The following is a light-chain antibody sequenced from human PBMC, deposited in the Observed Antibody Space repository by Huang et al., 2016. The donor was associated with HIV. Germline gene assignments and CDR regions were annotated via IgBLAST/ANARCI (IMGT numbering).Light chain of an antibody. J-gene: IGKJ1*01. CDR1: QSVSTN. Sequence: EIVMTQSPATLSVSPGERATLSCRASQSVSTNLAWYQQNPGQAPRLVIYDASNRATGIPARFSGSGSGTEFTLTISSLQSEDFAVYYCQQYNNWPRRTFGQGTKVEIK. CDR3: QQYNNWPRRT. V-gene: IGKV3D-15*01. CDR2: DAS.